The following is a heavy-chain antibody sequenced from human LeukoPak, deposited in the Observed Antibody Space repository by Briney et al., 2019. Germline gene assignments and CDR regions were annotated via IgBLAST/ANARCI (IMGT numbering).Heavy chain of an antibody. V-gene: IGHV3-33*06. CDR2: IWFVGSYK. CDR3: AKDGHILTGYPLDY. CDR1: GFTFSNYG. J-gene: IGHJ4*02. Sequence: GRSLRLSCAASGFTFSNYGMLWVRQAPGKGLEWVAIIWFVGSYKYYADSVKGRFTISRDNSKNTLYLQMDSLGDGDTAVYYCAKDGHILTGYPLDYWGQGTLVTVSS. D-gene: IGHD3-9*01.